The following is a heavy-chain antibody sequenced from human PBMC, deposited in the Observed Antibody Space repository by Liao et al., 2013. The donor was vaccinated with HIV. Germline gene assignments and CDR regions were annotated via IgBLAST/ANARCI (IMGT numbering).Heavy chain of an antibody. CDR1: GGSLDGYY. CDR2: VNYSGKT. J-gene: IGHJ4*02. CDR3: AVGSSWYNGWVY. V-gene: IGHV4-34*01. D-gene: IGHD6-13*01. Sequence: QVQLQQWGAGLLKSSETLTLTCAVYGGSLDGYYWTWIRQPPGKGLEWIGEVNYSGKTTYSPALKSRVTMSVDTSKNQFSLKLSSVTAADTAVYFCAVGSSWYNGWVYWGQGTLVTVSS.